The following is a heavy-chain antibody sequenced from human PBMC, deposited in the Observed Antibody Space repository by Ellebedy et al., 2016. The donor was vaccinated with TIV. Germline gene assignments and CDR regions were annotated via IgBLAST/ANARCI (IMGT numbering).Heavy chain of an antibody. CDR1: GFTSNTW. Sequence: GGSLRLXXAASGFTSNTWMNWLRQAPGKGLEWVANIHPDGSVPSYVDSVRGRFTISRDNTENSLDLQINSLRAEDTAVYYCASEAWGTFGVWGQGTMVTVSS. CDR3: ASEAWGTFGV. CDR2: IHPDGSVP. V-gene: IGHV3-7*03. J-gene: IGHJ3*01. D-gene: IGHD3-16*01.